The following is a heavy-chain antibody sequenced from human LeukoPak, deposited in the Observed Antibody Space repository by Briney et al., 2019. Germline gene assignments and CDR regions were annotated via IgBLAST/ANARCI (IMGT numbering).Heavy chain of an antibody. CDR2: ISYDGSNK. CDR3: TTRLQHHFDY. V-gene: IGHV3-30*03. J-gene: IGHJ4*02. D-gene: IGHD2-15*01. Sequence: GGSLRLSCAASGFTFSSYGMHWVRQAPGKGLEWVALISYDGSNKYYADSVKGRFTISRDDSQNTVHLQMDSLRAEDTAVYYCTTRLQHHFDYWGQGTQVTVSS. CDR1: GFTFSSYG.